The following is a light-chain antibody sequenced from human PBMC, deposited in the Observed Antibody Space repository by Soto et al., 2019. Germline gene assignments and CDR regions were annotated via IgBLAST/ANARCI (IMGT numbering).Light chain of an antibody. CDR1: QVISSW. CDR3: QQYDNYPLT. V-gene: IGKV1-5*01. J-gene: IGKJ4*01. CDR2: DAS. Sequence: DIQMTQYTSSVSASVGDTVTVSCRASQVISSWLAWYQQKPGTAPKLLIFDASRLESGVPSRFSGSASGTEFTLTISSLQPDDFATYYCQQYDNYPLTFGGGTK.